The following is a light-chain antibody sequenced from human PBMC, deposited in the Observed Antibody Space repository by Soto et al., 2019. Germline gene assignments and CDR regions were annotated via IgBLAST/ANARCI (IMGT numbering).Light chain of an antibody. J-gene: IGKJ1*01. Sequence: DIQMTQSPSTLSASVGDRVTITCRASEDINDWLAWYQQKPGNAPKFLIYDASTLQSGFPSRFSGSGSGTEFTLTISSLQPDDSATYYCQQYKSRRTFGQGTKVDIK. CDR3: QQYKSRRT. CDR1: EDINDW. CDR2: DAS. V-gene: IGKV1-5*01.